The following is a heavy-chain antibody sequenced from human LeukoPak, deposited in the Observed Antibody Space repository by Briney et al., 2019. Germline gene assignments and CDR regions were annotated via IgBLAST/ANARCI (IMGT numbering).Heavy chain of an antibody. V-gene: IGHV3-30*02. Sequence: GGSLRLSCAASGFTFSSYGMYWVRQAPGKGLEWVAFIRYEGSNEYYADSVKGRFTISRDNSKNALFLQMNSLRGEDTAVYYCAKVYGVAGIDYWGQGTLVTVSS. CDR2: IRYEGSNE. CDR3: AKVYGVAGIDY. CDR1: GFTFSSYG. D-gene: IGHD2-15*01. J-gene: IGHJ4*02.